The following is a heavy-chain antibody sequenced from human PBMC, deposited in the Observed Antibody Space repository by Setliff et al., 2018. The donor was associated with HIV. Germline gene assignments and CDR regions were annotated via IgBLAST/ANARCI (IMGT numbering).Heavy chain of an antibody. D-gene: IGHD2-2*01. Sequence: SETLSLTCSVSGGSVSSSSYYWTWIRQPAGKGLEWIGRIYTRGSSDYNPSLKSRVTMSTDTSRNQFFLNLNYATAADTAVYFCARRVLQDSTITSSNWFDSWGQGALVTVSS. CDR2: IYTRGSS. CDR3: ARRVLQDSTITSSNWFDS. J-gene: IGHJ5*01. CDR1: GGSVSSSSYY. V-gene: IGHV4-61*02.